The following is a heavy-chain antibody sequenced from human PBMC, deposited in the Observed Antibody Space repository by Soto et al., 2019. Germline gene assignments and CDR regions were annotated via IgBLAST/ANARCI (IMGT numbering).Heavy chain of an antibody. D-gene: IGHD3-10*01. V-gene: IGHV4-34*01. J-gene: IGHJ6*02. Sequence: QVQLQQWGAGLLKPSETLSLTCAVYGGSFSGYYWSWIRQPPGKGLEWIGEINHSGSTNYNPSLKSRVPISVDTSKNQFSLKLSSVTAADTAVYYCARAVRSHYYYYGMDVWGQGTTVTVSS. CDR2: INHSGST. CDR1: GGSFSGYY. CDR3: ARAVRSHYYYYGMDV.